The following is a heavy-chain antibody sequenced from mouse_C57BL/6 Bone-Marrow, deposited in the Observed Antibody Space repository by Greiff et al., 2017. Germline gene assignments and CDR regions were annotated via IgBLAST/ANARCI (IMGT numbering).Heavy chain of an antibody. V-gene: IGHV3-6*01. Sequence: EVQLQEPGPGLVKPSQSLSFTCPVTGYSITSGYYWNWIRQFPGNKLEWMGYISYDGSNNNNPSLKNRISITRDTSTNQFFLKLNSVTTEDTATYYCAGDSSGYEETWFAYWGQGTLVTVSA. CDR1: GYSITSGYY. D-gene: IGHD3-2*02. J-gene: IGHJ3*01. CDR3: AGDSSGYEETWFAY. CDR2: ISYDGSN.